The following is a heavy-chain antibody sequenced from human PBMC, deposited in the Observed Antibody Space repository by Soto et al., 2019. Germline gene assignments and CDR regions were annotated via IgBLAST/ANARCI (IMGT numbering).Heavy chain of an antibody. CDR1: GYAFTSYD. D-gene: IGHD5-18*01. J-gene: IGHJ4*02. V-gene: IGHV1-8*01. CDR3: AREQSYGSADY. CDR2: MNPNSGNT. Sequence: QVQLVQSGAEVKKPGASVKVSCKASGYAFTSYDINWVRQATGQGLEWMGWMNPNSGNTGYAQKFQGRVTMTRHTSISTAYVERSSLRSGDTVVYFCAREQSYGSADYWGQGAVVTVSS.